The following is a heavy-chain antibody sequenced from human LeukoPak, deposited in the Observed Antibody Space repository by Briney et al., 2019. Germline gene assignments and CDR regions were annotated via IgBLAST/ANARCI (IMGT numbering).Heavy chain of an antibody. CDR2: ISASGGST. Sequence: GGSLRLSCAASGFTFSSYAMSWVRQAPGKGLEWVSSISASGGSTYYADSVKGRFTISRDNAWNSLYLQMNSLRAEDTAVYYCARKENILTGYYDHWGQGTLVTVSS. CDR3: ARKENILTGYYDH. CDR1: GFTFSSYA. J-gene: IGHJ5*02. D-gene: IGHD3-9*01. V-gene: IGHV3-23*01.